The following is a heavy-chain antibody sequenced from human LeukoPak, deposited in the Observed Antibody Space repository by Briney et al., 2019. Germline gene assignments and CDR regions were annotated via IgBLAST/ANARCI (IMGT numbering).Heavy chain of an antibody. CDR3: AREGSDSSGSFDY. Sequence: ASVKVSCKASGYTFTGYYMHWVRQAPGQGLEWMGWINPNSGGTNCAQKFQGWVTMTRDTSISTAYMELSRLRSDDTAVYYCAREGSDSSGSFDYWGQGTLVTVSS. J-gene: IGHJ4*02. CDR1: GYTFTGYY. CDR2: INPNSGGT. D-gene: IGHD3-22*01. V-gene: IGHV1-2*04.